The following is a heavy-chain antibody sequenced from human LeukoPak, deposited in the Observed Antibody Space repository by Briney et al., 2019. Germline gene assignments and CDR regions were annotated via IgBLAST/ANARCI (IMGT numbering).Heavy chain of an antibody. D-gene: IGHD2-2*01. Sequence: GGSLRLSCAASGFTFSSYSMNWVRQAPGTGLGWISYIISTGSTTYYADSVKGRFTISRDNANNSVSLQMSSLRAEDTAVYYCATGFWGYCSRNSCPLDNWGQGTLVTVAS. J-gene: IGHJ4*02. CDR2: IISTGSTT. CDR3: ATGFWGYCSRNSCPLDN. V-gene: IGHV3-48*01. CDR1: GFTFSSYS.